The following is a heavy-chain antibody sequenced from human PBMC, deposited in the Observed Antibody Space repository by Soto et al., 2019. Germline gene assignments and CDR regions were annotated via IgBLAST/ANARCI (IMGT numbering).Heavy chain of an antibody. V-gene: IGHV5-51*01. CDR3: ATPGGSDFNAFDV. CDR1: GYTFTRNW. Sequence: GESLKISCKGSGYTFTRNWIGWVRQMPGKGLEWMGIIFPIDSDTRYSPSSQGQVTISAGNSISTAYLQWSSLKASDTAIYYCATPGGSDFNAFDVSGNGTMVTV. J-gene: IGHJ3*01. CDR2: IFPIDSDT. D-gene: IGHD2-21*02.